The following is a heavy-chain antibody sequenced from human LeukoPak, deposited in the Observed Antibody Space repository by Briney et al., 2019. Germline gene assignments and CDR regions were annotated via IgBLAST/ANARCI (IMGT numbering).Heavy chain of an antibody. CDR1: GFTFSGYE. J-gene: IGHJ4*02. V-gene: IGHV3-23*01. D-gene: IGHD3-16*01. CDR2: ISSSGDET. Sequence: GGSLRLSCAASGFTFSGYEMNWVRQAPGKGLEWVSGISSSGDETHYADSVRGRFTISRDNSQDTLYLEVKSLRVEDTAVYFCAKPLYAVRGKNFFDYWGQGTLVIVSS. CDR3: AKPLYAVRGKNFFDY.